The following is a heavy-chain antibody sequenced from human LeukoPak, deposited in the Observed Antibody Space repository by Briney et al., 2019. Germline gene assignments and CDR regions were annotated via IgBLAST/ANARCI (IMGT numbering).Heavy chain of an antibody. CDR2: ISGGGGST. V-gene: IGHV3-23*01. CDR1: GFTFSSYA. D-gene: IGHD6-19*01. Sequence: PGASLRLPCAASGFTFSSYAMSWVRQAPGKGLEWVSAISGGGGSTYYADSVKGRFTISRDNSKNTLYLQMNSLRAEDTAVYYCAAGYSSGWYVRYFDYWGQGTLVTVSS. CDR3: AAGYSSGWYVRYFDY. J-gene: IGHJ4*02.